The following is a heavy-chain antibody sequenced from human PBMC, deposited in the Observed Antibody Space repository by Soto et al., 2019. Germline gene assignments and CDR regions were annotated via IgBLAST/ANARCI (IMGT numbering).Heavy chain of an antibody. D-gene: IGHD3-22*01. Sequence: GGSLRLSCAASGFTVSSNYMSWVRQAPGKGLEWVSVIYSGGSTYYADSVKGRFTISRDNSKNTLYLQMNSLRAEDTAVYYCARGTPTSRYYYDSSGYYYWGQGTLVTVSS. CDR3: ARGTPTSRYYYDSSGYYY. V-gene: IGHV3-66*01. CDR2: IYSGGST. CDR1: GFTVSSNY. J-gene: IGHJ4*02.